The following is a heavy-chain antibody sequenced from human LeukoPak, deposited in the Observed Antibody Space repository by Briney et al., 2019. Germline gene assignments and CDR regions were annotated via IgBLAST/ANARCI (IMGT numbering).Heavy chain of an antibody. D-gene: IGHD4-17*01. CDR3: ARDKVPSTVTTYTDAFDI. J-gene: IGHJ3*02. CDR1: GYTFTSYG. CDR2: ISAYNGNT. V-gene: IGHV1-18*01. Sequence: ASVKVSCKASGYTFTSYGISWVRQAPGQGLEWMGWISAYNGNTNYAQKLQGRVTMTTDTSTSTAYMELRSLRSDDTAVYYCARDKVPSTVTTYTDAFDIWGQGTMVTVSS.